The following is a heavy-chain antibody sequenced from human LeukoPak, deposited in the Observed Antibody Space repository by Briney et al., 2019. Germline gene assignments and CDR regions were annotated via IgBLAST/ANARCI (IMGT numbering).Heavy chain of an antibody. V-gene: IGHV3-23*01. Sequence: GGSLRLSCAASGFTFSSYAMSWVRQAPGKGLEWVSATSGSGGSTYYADSVKGRFTISRDNSKNTLYLQMNSLRAEDTAVYYCAKGESSGLRVYYFGYWGQGTLVTVSS. J-gene: IGHJ4*02. CDR2: TSGSGGST. D-gene: IGHD3-22*01. CDR1: GFTFSSYA. CDR3: AKGESSGLRVYYFGY.